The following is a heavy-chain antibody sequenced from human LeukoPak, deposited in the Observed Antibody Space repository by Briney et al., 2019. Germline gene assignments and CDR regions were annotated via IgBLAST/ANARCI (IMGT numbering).Heavy chain of an antibody. CDR1: GFTFSRYW. J-gene: IGHJ4*02. D-gene: IGHD3-3*01. Sequence: GGSLRLSCAGSGFTFSRYWMTWVRQAPGMGLEWVASIREDGSEKYYLDSVKGRFTVSRDNAKNSLYLQMNSLRAEDTAVYYCARDLSGYYYFSVAYFDYWGQGTLVTVSS. CDR2: IREDGSEK. CDR3: ARDLSGYYYFSVAYFDY. V-gene: IGHV3-7*01.